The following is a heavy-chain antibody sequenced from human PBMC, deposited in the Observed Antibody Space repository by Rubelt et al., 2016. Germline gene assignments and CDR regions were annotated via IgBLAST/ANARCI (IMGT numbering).Heavy chain of an antibody. Sequence: QITLKESGPSLVKPTQTLTLTCTFSGFSLTTSGVGVGWIRQPPGKALEWLAVIYWDDDKRYSPSLKSRLTITNGTSKNQVVLTMTNMDPVDTATYYCAHRLAGTGTIYWGQGTLVTVSS. CDR1: GFSLTTSGVG. D-gene: IGHD1-1*01. CDR2: IYWDDDK. CDR3: AHRLAGTGTIY. J-gene: IGHJ4*02. V-gene: IGHV2-5*02.